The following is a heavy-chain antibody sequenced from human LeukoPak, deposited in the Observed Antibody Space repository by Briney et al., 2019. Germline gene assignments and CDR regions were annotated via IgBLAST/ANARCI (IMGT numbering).Heavy chain of an antibody. J-gene: IGHJ4*02. CDR3: AIVSVFTYNGIPNSPDY. V-gene: IGHV1-2*02. CDR1: GYTFTGPY. CDR2: INPNSGGT. Sequence: GASVKVSCKATGYTFTGPYMHWVRQAPGQGLEWMGWINPNSGGTNYAQNFQGRVTMTRDTSFSTAYMELSRLRSDDTAVYYCAIVSVFTYNGIPNSPDYWGQGTLVTVSS. D-gene: IGHD1-14*01.